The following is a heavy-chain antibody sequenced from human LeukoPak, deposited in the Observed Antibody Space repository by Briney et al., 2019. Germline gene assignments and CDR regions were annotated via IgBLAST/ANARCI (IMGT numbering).Heavy chain of an antibody. CDR3: ARESDSSSTWNFDY. D-gene: IGHD6-6*01. CDR1: GFTFSSYW. Sequence: PGGSXRLSCAASGFTFSSYWMHWVRHXPGKGLVWVSRINSDGSSTSYADSVKGRFTISRDNAKNTLYLQMNSLRAEDTAVYYCARESDSSSTWNFDYWGQGTLVTVSS. CDR2: INSDGSST. J-gene: IGHJ4*02. V-gene: IGHV3-74*01.